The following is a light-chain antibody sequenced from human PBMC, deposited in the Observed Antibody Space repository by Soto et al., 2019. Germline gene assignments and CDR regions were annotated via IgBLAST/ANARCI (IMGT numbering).Light chain of an antibody. J-gene: IGKJ1*01. CDR3: QQYGSSMRT. Sequence: EIVLTQSPGTLSLSPGERATLSCRASQSVSSSYLAWYQQKPGQAPRLLIYGASSRATGIPDRFSGSGSGTAFTLTSIRLEPQDFALYYCQQYGSSMRTFGQGTKVDIK. CDR1: QSVSSSY. V-gene: IGKV3-20*01. CDR2: GAS.